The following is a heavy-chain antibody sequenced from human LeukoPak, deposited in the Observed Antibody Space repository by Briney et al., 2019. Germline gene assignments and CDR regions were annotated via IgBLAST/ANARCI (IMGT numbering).Heavy chain of an antibody. CDR1: GFTFSSYS. D-gene: IGHD4-11*01. CDR2: ISSSSSYK. J-gene: IGHJ4*02. CDR3: ARASSNLPDY. Sequence: GGSLRLSCAASGFTFSSYSMNWVRQAPGKGLEWVSSISSSSSYKYYEDSVKGRFTISRDNAKNSLYLQMNSRRAEDTAVYYCARASSNLPDYWGQGTLVTVSS. V-gene: IGHV3-21*01.